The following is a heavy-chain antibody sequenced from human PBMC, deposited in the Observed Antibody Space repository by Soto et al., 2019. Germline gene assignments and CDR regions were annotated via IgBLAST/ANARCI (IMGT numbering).Heavy chain of an antibody. Sequence: SETLCLTCAVSGYSISSSNWWGWIRQPPGKGLECSGYIYYRGSTYYNPSRQSRSTMSVDTSKNPFSLQLSSVTAVDTAVSYCARRGVTGTPKYYYYGMHVWGQGSTVTVS. J-gene: IGHJ6*02. CDR3: ARRGVTGTPKYYYYGMHV. V-gene: IGHV4-28*01. CDR2: IYYRGST. CDR1: GYSISSSNW. D-gene: IGHD7-27*01.